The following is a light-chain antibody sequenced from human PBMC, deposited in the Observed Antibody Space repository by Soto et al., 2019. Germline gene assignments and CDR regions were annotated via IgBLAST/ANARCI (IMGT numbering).Light chain of an antibody. J-gene: IGLJ2*01. V-gene: IGLV2-14*01. Sequence: QSALTQPASVSGSPGQSITISCTGTSSDVGGYNYVSWYQQHPGKAPKLMIYEVSNRPSGVSNRFSGSKSGNTASLAISGLQAEDEADYYCNSYTSSSTPYVVFGGGTQLTVL. CDR1: SSDVGGYNY. CDR3: NSYTSSSTPYVV. CDR2: EVS.